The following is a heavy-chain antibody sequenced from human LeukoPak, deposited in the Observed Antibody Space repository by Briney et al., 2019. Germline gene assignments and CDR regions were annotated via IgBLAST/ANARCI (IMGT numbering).Heavy chain of an antibody. CDR3: SRSPRVYYYMDV. CDR2: IRYDGSNK. V-gene: IGHV3-30*02. J-gene: IGHJ6*03. D-gene: IGHD3-16*02. Sequence: GGSLRLSCAASGFTFSSYGMHWVRQAPGKGLEWVAFIRYDGSNKYYADSVKGRFTISRDNSKNTLYLQMNSLRAEDTAVYYCSRSPRVYYYMDVWGKGTTVTVSS. CDR1: GFTFSSYG.